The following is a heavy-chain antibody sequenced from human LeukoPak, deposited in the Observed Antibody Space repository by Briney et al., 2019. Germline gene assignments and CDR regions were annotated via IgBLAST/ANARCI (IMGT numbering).Heavy chain of an antibody. V-gene: IGHV3-7*01. CDR1: GFTFSSYW. D-gene: IGHD1-26*01. CDR2: IKQDGSEK. Sequence: GGSLRLSCAASGFTFSSYWMSWVRQAPGKGLEWVANIKQDGSEKYYVDSVKGRFTISRDNTENSLYLQMNSLRAEDTALYYCVRDQALEGATGTFDYRGQGTLVTVSS. J-gene: IGHJ4*02. CDR3: VRDQALEGATGTFDY.